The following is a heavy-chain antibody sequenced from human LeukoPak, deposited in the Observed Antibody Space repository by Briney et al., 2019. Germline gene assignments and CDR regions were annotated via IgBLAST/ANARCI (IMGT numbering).Heavy chain of an antibody. D-gene: IGHD3-10*01. CDR3: ARRSMVRGVIIVKGDDAFDI. CDR2: ISAYNGNT. CDR1: GYTFTSYG. J-gene: IGHJ3*02. V-gene: IGHV1-18*01. Sequence: ASVKVTCKASGYTFTSYGISWVRPAPGQGLEWMGWISAYNGNTNYAQKLQGRVTMTTDTSTSTAYMELRSLRADDTAVYYCARRSMVRGVIIVKGDDAFDIWGQGTVVTVSS.